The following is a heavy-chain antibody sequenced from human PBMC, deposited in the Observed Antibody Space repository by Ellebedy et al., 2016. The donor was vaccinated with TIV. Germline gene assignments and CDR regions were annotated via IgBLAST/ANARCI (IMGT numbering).Heavy chain of an antibody. D-gene: IGHD3-10*01. V-gene: IGHV4-4*07. Sequence: MPSETLSLTCTVSGGSISSYYWSWIRQPAGKGLEWIGRIYTSGSTNYNPSLKSRVTISVDTSKNQFSLKLSSVTAADTAVYYCARDYYGSGSYRDAFDIWGQGTMVTVSS. CDR1: GGSISSYY. CDR3: ARDYYGSGSYRDAFDI. CDR2: IYTSGST. J-gene: IGHJ3*02.